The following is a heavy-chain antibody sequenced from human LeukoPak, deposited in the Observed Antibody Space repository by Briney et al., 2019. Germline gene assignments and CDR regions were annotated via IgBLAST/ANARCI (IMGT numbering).Heavy chain of an antibody. CDR3: ARADRYYYDSSGYYN. Sequence: ASVKVSCKASGYTFTSYYMHWVRQAPGQGLEWMGWINPNSGGTNYAQKFQGRVTMTRDTSISTAYMELSRLRSDDTAVYYCARADRYYYDSSGYYNWGQGTLVTVSS. V-gene: IGHV1-2*02. J-gene: IGHJ4*02. CDR1: GYTFTSYY. CDR2: INPNSGGT. D-gene: IGHD3-22*01.